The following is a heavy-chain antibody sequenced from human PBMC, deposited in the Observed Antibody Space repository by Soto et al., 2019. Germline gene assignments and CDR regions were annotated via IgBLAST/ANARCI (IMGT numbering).Heavy chain of an antibody. CDR2: ISTYNGDT. V-gene: IGHV1-18*01. CDR3: AREGVAPYYYYGMDV. Sequence: GASVKVSCKASGGSLTNYAFSWVRQAPGQGLEWMGWISTYNGDTNYAQTFQGRVTMTTDTSTSTVHMEVRSLRSDDTAVYYCAREGVAPYYYYGMDVWGQGTPVTVSS. CDR1: GGSLTNYA. D-gene: IGHD5-12*01. J-gene: IGHJ6*02.